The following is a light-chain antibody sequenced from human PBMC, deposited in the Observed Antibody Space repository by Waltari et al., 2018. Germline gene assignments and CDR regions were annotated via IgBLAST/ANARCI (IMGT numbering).Light chain of an antibody. CDR1: QSLLHSNGNNY. CDR2: DAS. V-gene: IGKV2-28*01. CDR3: QKYGRLPAT. J-gene: IGKJ1*01. Sequence: DIVVTQSPLSLPVTPGEPASISCRSSQSLLHSNGNNYLDWYLQKPGQAPRLLIYDASTRATGIPDRFSGSGSGTDFSLTISRLEPEDFAVYYCQKYGRLPATFGQGTKVEIK.